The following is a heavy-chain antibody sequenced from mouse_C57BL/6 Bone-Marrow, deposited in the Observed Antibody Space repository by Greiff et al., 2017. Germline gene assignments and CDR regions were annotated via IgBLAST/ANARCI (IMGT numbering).Heavy chain of an antibody. V-gene: IGHV14-4*01. CDR3: TTNYGSSPDY. J-gene: IGHJ2*01. CDR2: IDPENGDT. Sequence: EVKLQESGAELVRPGASVKLSCTASGFNIKDDYMHWVKQRPEQGLEWIGWIDPENGDTEYASKFQGKATITADTSSNTAYLQRSSLTSEDTAVYYCTTNYGSSPDYWGQGTTLTVSS. CDR1: GFNIKDDY. D-gene: IGHD1-1*01.